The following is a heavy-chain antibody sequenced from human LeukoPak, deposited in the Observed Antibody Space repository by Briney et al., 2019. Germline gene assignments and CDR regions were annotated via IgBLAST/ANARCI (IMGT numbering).Heavy chain of an antibody. Sequence: SETLSLTCAVYGGSFSGYYWTWIRQPPGKGLEWIGGIHYSGRINYNPSLKSRVTISADTSNNHFSLKMNSVTAADTAVYYCSRGTDAYKCGNSWGQGTLATVSS. D-gene: IGHD5-24*01. CDR3: SRGTDAYKCGNS. CDR2: IHYSGRI. V-gene: IGHV4-34*01. CDR1: GGSFSGYY. J-gene: IGHJ4*02.